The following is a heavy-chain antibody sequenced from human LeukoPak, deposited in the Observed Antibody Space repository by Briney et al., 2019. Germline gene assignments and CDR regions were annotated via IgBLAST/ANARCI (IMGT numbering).Heavy chain of an antibody. CDR2: IYYTGST. Sequence: SETLSLTCTVSGGSISNKYWSWIRQPPGKGLEWIGYIYYTGSTNYNPSLKSRVSISVDTSKNQFSLKLNSVTAADTAVYNCARPQWQDTMGPWFDPWGQGTLVTVSS. V-gene: IGHV4-59*01. D-gene: IGHD3-10*01. J-gene: IGHJ5*02. CDR1: GGSISNKY. CDR3: ARPQWQDTMGPWFDP.